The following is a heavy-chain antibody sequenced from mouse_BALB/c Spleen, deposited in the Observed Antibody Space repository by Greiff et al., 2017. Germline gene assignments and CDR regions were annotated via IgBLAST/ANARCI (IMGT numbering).Heavy chain of an antibody. CDR1: GFTFSSYT. Sequence: EVQLVESGGGLVQPGGSLKLSCAASGFTFSSYTMSWVRQTPEKRLEWVAYISNGGGSTYYPDTVKGRFTISRDNAKNTLYLQMSSLKSEDTAMYYCARRGGYGAMDYWGQGTSVTVSS. CDR2: ISNGGGST. CDR3: ARRGGYGAMDY. J-gene: IGHJ4*01. D-gene: IGHD2-2*01. V-gene: IGHV5-12-2*01.